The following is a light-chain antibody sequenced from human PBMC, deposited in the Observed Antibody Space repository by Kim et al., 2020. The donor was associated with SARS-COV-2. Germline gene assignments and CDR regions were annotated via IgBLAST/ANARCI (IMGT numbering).Light chain of an antibody. V-gene: IGLV2-11*01. CDR3: CSYAGGDYV. CDR2: DVS. J-gene: IGLJ1*01. Sequence: QSALTQPRSVSGSPGQSVTISCTGTSSDVGGYNHVSWYQQYLGKVPKLMIYDVSERPSGVPDRFSGSKSGNTASLTISGLQAEDEADYYCCSYAGGDYVFGTGTKVTVL. CDR1: SSDVGGYNH.